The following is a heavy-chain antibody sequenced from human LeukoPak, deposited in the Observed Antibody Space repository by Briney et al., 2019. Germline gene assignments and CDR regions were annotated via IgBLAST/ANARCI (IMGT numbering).Heavy chain of an antibody. CDR2: INHSGTT. CDR1: GGSFSGYY. D-gene: IGHD2-2*01. J-gene: IGHJ4*02. Sequence: SETLSLTCAVYGGSFSGYYWSWIRQPPGKGLEWIGEINHSGTTNYNPSLKSRVTISVDTSKNQFSLKLSSVTATDTAVYYCHFKYCSSSTCFYYLDYWGQGTLVTVSS. V-gene: IGHV4-34*01. CDR3: HFKYCSSSTCFYYLDY.